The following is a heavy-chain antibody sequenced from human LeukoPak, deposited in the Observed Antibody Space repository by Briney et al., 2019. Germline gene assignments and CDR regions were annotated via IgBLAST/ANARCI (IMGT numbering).Heavy chain of an antibody. CDR2: ISGSGDNT. D-gene: IGHD2-2*01. Sequence: SGGSLRLSCAASGFTFSSYAMSWVRQAPGKGLEWVSGISGSGDNTYYAESVKGRFNISRDSSTNTLFLEMNSLRVEDTAVYYCAILAIVSVPAAKQDLDCWGQGILVTVSS. J-gene: IGHJ4*02. V-gene: IGHV3-23*01. CDR3: AILAIVSVPAAKQDLDC. CDR1: GFTFSSYA.